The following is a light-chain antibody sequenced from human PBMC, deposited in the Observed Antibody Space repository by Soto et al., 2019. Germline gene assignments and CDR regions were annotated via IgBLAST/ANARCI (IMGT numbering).Light chain of an antibody. CDR2: DAS. V-gene: IGKV3-11*01. Sequence: EVVLTQSPATLSLYKGERATLSCRASQSVSSYLAWYQQKPGQAPRLLIYDASNRATGIPARFSGSGSGTDFTLTISSLEPEDFAVYYCQQRSNWPPITFGQGTLLEIK. CDR1: QSVSSY. CDR3: QQRSNWPPIT. J-gene: IGKJ5*01.